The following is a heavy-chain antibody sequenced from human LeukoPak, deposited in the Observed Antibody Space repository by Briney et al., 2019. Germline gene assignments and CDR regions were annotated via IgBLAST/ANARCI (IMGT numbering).Heavy chain of an antibody. CDR1: GYTFTRYG. J-gene: IGHJ4*02. D-gene: IGHD3-10*01. Sequence: ASVKVSCKTSGYTFTRYGVSWVRQAPGQGLEWMGWISPHNGNRDYAQKFKDRVTMTTDTSTNAVYLELRSRRPDDTAMYYCARTGYGSGSDDFDFWGQGTLVTVSS. CDR2: ISPHNGNR. V-gene: IGHV1-18*01. CDR3: ARTGYGSGSDDFDF.